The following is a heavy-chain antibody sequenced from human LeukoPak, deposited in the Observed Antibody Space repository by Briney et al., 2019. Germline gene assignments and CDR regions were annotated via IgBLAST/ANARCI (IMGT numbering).Heavy chain of an antibody. Sequence: SETLSLTCTVSGGSISSYYWSWLRQPPGKGLEYIGYTHYSGATNYNPSLKSRVAISLDTSGNQFSLKLSSVTAADTAVYYCASGYCGGACQLGGVDMWGQGTMVTVSS. CDR1: GGSISSYY. J-gene: IGHJ3*02. CDR2: THYSGAT. D-gene: IGHD2-21*02. V-gene: IGHV4-59*01. CDR3: ASGYCGGACQLGGVDM.